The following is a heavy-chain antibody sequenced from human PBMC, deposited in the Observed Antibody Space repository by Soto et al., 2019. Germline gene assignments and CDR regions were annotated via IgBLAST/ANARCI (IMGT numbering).Heavy chain of an antibody. CDR2: IDTSGTKI. J-gene: IGHJ4*02. CDR1: GYTFSDYY. Sequence: PGGSLRLSCAASGYTFSDYYMSWIRQAPGKGLEWISYIDTSGTKIYYADSVKGRFTITRDNAKNSLYLEVNSLRDEDTAVYYCASHYDMWSGYLSPVDYWGQGTLVTVSS. CDR3: ASHYDMWSGYLSPVDY. D-gene: IGHD3-3*01. V-gene: IGHV3-11*01.